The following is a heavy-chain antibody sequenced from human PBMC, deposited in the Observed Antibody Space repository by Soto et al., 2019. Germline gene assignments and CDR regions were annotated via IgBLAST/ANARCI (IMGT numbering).Heavy chain of an antibody. V-gene: IGHV1-58*02. CDR2: IVVGSGNT. CDR1: GFTFTSSA. CDR3: AAVILSGIDI. Sequence: QMQLVQSGPEVKKPGTSVKVSCKASGFTFTSSAMPWVRQARGQRLEWIGWIVVGSGNTNYAQKFQERVTITRDMSTSTAYMELSSLRSDDTAVYYFAAVILSGIDIWGQGTMVTVTS. D-gene: IGHD3-10*01. J-gene: IGHJ3*02.